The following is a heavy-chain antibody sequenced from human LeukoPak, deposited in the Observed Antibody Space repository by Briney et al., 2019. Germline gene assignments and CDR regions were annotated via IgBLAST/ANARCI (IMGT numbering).Heavy chain of an antibody. V-gene: IGHV3-21*01. CDR3: ARDLNYDILTGSLRAYFDS. J-gene: IGHJ4*02. CDR2: ISSSSTYI. CDR1: GFTFRSYS. Sequence: GGSLRLSCVASGFTFRSYSMNWVRQAPGKGLEWVSSISSSSTYIYYADSVKGRFTISRDNANNSLYPQMNSLRADDTAIHYCARDLNYDILTGSLRAYFDSWGQGTLVTVSS. D-gene: IGHD3-9*01.